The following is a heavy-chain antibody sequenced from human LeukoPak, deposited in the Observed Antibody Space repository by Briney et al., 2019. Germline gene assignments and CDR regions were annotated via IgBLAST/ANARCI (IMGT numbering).Heavy chain of an antibody. J-gene: IGHJ4*02. V-gene: IGHV3-23*01. D-gene: IGHD3-22*01. CDR2: IRGSGGST. CDR3: ARDYYDTSGYSFYY. CDR1: GFTFRSYG. Sequence: PGGSLRLSCAASGFTFRSYGMSWVRQAPGKGLEWVSAIRGSGGSTYYADSVKGRFTISRDNSKSTLYLQMNSLRAEDTAVYYCARDYYDTSGYSFYYWGQGALVTVSS.